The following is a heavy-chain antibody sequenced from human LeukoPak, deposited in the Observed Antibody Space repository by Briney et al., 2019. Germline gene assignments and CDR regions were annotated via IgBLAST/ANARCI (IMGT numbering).Heavy chain of an antibody. CDR2: IIPIFGTA. Sequence: GASVKVSCKASGGTFSSYAISRVRQAPGQGLEWMGGIIPIFGTANYAQKFQGRVTITTDESTSTAYMELSSLRSEDTAVYYCARDLHGYSYGYDYYYYYMDVWGKGTTVTVSS. J-gene: IGHJ6*03. V-gene: IGHV1-69*05. D-gene: IGHD5-18*01. CDR3: ARDLHGYSYGYDYYYYYMDV. CDR1: GGTFSSYA.